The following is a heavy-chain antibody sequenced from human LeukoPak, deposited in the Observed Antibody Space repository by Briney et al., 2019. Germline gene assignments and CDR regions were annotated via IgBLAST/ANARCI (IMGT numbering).Heavy chain of an antibody. CDR2: ISSSSSTI. D-gene: IGHD3-22*01. V-gene: IGHV3-48*04. J-gene: IGHJ4*02. CDR1: GFTFSSYS. CDR3: ARVWSSGYTKDY. Sequence: GSLRLSCAASGFTFSSYSIDWVRQAPGKGLEWLSYISSSSSTIYYADSVKGRFTISRDNAKNSVYLQMYSLRAEDTAVYYCARVWSSGYTKDYWGQGTLVTVSS.